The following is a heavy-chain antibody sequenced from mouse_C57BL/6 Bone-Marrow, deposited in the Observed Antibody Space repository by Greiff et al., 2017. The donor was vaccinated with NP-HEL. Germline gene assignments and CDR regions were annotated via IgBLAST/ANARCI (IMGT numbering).Heavy chain of an antibody. J-gene: IGHJ4*01. V-gene: IGHV14-4*01. CDR2: IDPENGDP. Sequence: EVQLQQSGAELVRPGASVKLSCTVSGFNIQDDYMHWVKQRPEQGLEWIGWIDPENGDPDSASKFPGKATITADTSSNTAYLQLRSLTSEDTAVYYCTTGGSSPYAMDYWGQGTSVTVSS. CDR3: TTGGSSPYAMDY. D-gene: IGHD1-1*01. CDR1: GFNIQDDY.